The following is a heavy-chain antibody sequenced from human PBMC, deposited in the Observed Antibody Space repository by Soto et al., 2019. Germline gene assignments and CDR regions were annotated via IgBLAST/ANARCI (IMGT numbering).Heavy chain of an antibody. Sequence: ASVKVSCKASGYTFTSYDINCVRQATGQGLEWMGWMNPNSGNTGYAQKFQGRVTMTRNTSISTAYMELSSLRSEDTAVYYCARLSDSGWYMFDYWGQGTLVTVSS. CDR1: GYTFTSYD. V-gene: IGHV1-8*01. D-gene: IGHD6-19*01. CDR2: MNPNSGNT. CDR3: ARLSDSGWYMFDY. J-gene: IGHJ4*02.